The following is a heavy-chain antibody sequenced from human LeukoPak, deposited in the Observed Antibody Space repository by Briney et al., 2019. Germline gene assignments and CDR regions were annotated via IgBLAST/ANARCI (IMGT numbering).Heavy chain of an antibody. CDR3: ARGTDNRISGFDY. CDR1: GYTFTGHY. J-gene: IGHJ4*02. V-gene: IGHV1-2*02. D-gene: IGHD6-19*01. Sequence: GASVKVSCKASGYTFTGHYMHWVRQAPGQGLEWMGWINPNSGGTNYAQKLQGRVTMTRDTSISTAYMELSRLRYDDTAVYYCARGTDNRISGFDYWGQGTLVTVSS. CDR2: INPNSGGT.